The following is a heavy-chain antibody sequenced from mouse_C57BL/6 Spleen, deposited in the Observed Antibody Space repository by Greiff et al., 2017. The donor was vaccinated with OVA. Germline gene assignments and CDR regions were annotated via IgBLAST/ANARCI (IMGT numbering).Heavy chain of an antibody. V-gene: IGHV1-52*01. CDR1: GYTFTSYW. CDR3: ARGGTNWIFAD. CDR2: IDPSDSDT. J-gene: IGHJ3*01. D-gene: IGHD4-1*01. Sequence: VQLQQPGAELVRPGSSVKLSCKASGYTFTSYWMHWVKQRPIQGLEWIGNIDPSDSDTHYNQKFKDKATLTVDKSSSTAYMQLSSLTSEDSAVYYCARGGTNWIFADWGQGTLVTVSA.